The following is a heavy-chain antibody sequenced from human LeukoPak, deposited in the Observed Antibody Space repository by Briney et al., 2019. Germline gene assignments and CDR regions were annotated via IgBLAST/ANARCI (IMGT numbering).Heavy chain of an antibody. Sequence: GGSLRLSCAASGFSFSHYSMNWVRQAPGKGLEFVSSIGSDGITTYYGDSVKGRFTISRDNHENTLYLQMGSLRPEDMAVYYCTRAYCSSSACYRFDYWGRGTLVTVSS. CDR2: IGSDGITT. D-gene: IGHD2-2*01. V-gene: IGHV3-64*02. CDR3: TRAYCSSSACYRFDY. J-gene: IGHJ4*02. CDR1: GFSFSHYS.